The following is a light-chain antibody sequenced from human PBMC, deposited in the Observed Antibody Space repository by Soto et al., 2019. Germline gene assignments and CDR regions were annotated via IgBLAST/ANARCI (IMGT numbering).Light chain of an antibody. V-gene: IGKV1-6*01. CDR1: QGIRND. CDR2: AAS. Sequence: TLSPASLSASVGNIVTITCRASQGIRNDLGWYQQKPGKAPKLLIYAASSLQSGVPSRFSGSASGTDFTLTISSLQPEDFATYSCQQCYSTPLPVGGGTKVDIK. J-gene: IGKJ4*01. CDR3: QQCYSTPLP.